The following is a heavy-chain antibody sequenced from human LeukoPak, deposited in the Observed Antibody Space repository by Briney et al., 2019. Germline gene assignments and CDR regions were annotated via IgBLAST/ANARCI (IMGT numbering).Heavy chain of an antibody. J-gene: IGHJ6*03. CDR1: GFTFDDYG. D-gene: IGHD4/OR15-4a*01. V-gene: IGHV3-20*01. Sequence: SGGSLRLSCAASGFTFDDYGMSWVRQAPGKGLEWVSGINWNGGSTGYADSVKGRFTISRDNAKNSLHLQMNSLRAEDTALYHCARDLKTMVVTNEYYYYCYMDVWGKGTTVTVSS. CDR2: INWNGGST. CDR3: ARDLKTMVVTNEYYYYCYMDV.